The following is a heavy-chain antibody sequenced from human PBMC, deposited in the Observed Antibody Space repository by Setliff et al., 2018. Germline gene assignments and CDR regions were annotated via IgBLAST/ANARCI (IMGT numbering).Heavy chain of an antibody. J-gene: IGHJ4*02. CDR2: INHSGST. V-gene: IGHV4-34*01. CDR1: GGSFSDYY. CDR3: AASRVPATGLVNY. D-gene: IGHD3-9*01. Sequence: SETLSLTCAAYGGSFSDYYWTWIRQPPGKGLEWIGEINHSGSTNYNPSLKSRVTMSADTSKNQFSLKLTSVTAADTAVYYCAASRVPATGLVNYWGQGTLVTVSS.